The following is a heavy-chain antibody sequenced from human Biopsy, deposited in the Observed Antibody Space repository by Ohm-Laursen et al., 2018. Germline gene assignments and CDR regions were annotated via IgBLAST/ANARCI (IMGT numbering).Heavy chain of an antibody. Sequence: SLSLSCTAPGVTLSGYAMNWVRQAPGKGLEWVSSITGDGNYINYADSVRGRFTISRDNSKNSVYLVMSSLRAEDTAVYFCATAAYAPPYVDLWGRGTVVTVSS. J-gene: IGHJ4*02. CDR3: ATAAYAPPYVDL. CDR1: GVTLSGYA. CDR2: ITGDGNYI. D-gene: IGHD2-2*01. V-gene: IGHV3-21*06.